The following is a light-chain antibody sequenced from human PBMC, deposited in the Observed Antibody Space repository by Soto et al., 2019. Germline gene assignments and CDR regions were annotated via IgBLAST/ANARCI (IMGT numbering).Light chain of an antibody. J-gene: IGKJ1*01. V-gene: IGKV3-20*01. CDR2: GAS. CDR1: QSVSSRY. Sequence: ETVLTQSPGTLSLSPGERATLSCRASQSVSSRYVAWYQQKPGQAPRVLIYGASNRATGIPDRFSGGGSGTDLTITITSLEPEDFAVYICQQYGNSPQTFGQGTKVEIK. CDR3: QQYGNSPQT.